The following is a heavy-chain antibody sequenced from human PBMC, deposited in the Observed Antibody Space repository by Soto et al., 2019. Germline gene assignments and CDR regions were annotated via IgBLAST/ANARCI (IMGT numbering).Heavy chain of an antibody. J-gene: IGHJ4*02. D-gene: IGHD1-26*01. Sequence: QVQLQESGPGLVKPSGTLSLTCAVSGGSIRSNNWWSWVRQPPGKGLAWIGEIFHSGSTHYNPSLKTRVTISVDKSKNQFSLKLSSVTAADTAVYYCARVFSGSYSDYGGQGTLVTVSS. CDR2: IFHSGST. CDR1: GGSIRSNNW. V-gene: IGHV4-4*02. CDR3: ARVFSGSYSDY.